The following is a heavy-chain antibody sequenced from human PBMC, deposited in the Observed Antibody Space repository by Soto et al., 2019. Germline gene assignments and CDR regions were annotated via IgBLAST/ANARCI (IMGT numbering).Heavy chain of an antibody. CDR1: GYSFTSYW. CDR3: ARHRPAGIAAAGTWWFDP. V-gene: IGHV5-51*01. J-gene: IGHJ5*02. CDR2: IYPGDSDT. D-gene: IGHD6-13*01. Sequence: GESLKISCKGSGYSFTSYWIGWVRQMPGKGLEWMGIIYPGDSDTRYSPSFQGQVTISADKSISTAYLQWSSLKASDTAMYYCARHRPAGIAAAGTWWFDPWGQGTLVTVSS.